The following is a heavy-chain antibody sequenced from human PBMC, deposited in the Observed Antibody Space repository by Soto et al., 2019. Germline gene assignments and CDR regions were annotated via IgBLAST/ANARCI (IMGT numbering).Heavy chain of an antibody. D-gene: IGHD3-10*01. V-gene: IGHV4-59*01. CDR3: ARARITMVREVIKYNMDV. CDR1: GGSTSTYY. J-gene: IGHJ6*02. Sequence: PSETLSLTCTVSGGSTSTYYWSWIRRPPGKGLEWIGYIYNSGSTHSNPSLQSRVTISVDTSKNQFSLKLSSVTAADTAIYYCARARITMVREVIKYNMDVWGQGTTVTVSS. CDR2: IYNSGST.